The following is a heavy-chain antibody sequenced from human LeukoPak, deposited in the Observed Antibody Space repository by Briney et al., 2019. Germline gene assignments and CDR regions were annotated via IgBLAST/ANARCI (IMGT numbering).Heavy chain of an antibody. CDR2: TYYRSRWYD. D-gene: IGHD6-13*01. CDR1: GDSVSNNDAA. V-gene: IGHV6-1*01. CDR3: ARGFSSRRAFDI. J-gene: IGHJ3*02. Sequence: SQTLSLTCAVSGDSVSNNDAAWAWIRQSPSRGLEWLGRTYYRSRWYDDYAESVKSRITIKSDTSKNQFSLNLNSVTPEDTAVYYCARGFSSRRAFDIWGQGTMVTVTS.